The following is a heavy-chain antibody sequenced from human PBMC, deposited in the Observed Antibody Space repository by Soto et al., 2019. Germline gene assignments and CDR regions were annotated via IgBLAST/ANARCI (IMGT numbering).Heavy chain of an antibody. J-gene: IGHJ6*02. V-gene: IGHV3-7*01. CDR3: ARGGHSEWLVPIWNNYYYGMDV. CDR2: INYDGSEM. D-gene: IGHD6-19*01. CDR1: GFTFSSYW. Sequence: SGGSLRLSCAASGFTFSSYWMTWVRQARGEGLEWVANINYDGSEMYYLDSVRGRFTISRDNAKNSLYLQMNSLRAEDTAVYYCARGGHSEWLVPIWNNYYYGMDVWGQGTTVTVSS.